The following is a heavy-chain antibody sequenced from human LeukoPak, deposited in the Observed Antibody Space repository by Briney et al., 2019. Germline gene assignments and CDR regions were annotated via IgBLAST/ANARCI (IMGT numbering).Heavy chain of an antibody. Sequence: GASVKVSCKASGYTFTGYYMHWVRQAPGQGLEWMGWINPNSGGTNYAQKFQGRVSTTRDTSIRTVYLELRSLRADDTAVYYCANQEGIGAPGAWFDNWGQGTLVTVSS. D-gene: IGHD1-26*01. CDR3: ANQEGIGAPGAWFDN. V-gene: IGHV1-2*02. CDR1: GYTFTGYY. J-gene: IGHJ4*02. CDR2: INPNSGGT.